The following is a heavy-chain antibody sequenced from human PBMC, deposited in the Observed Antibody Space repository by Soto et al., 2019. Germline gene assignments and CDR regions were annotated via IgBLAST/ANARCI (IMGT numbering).Heavy chain of an antibody. V-gene: IGHV3-30*18. CDR3: TKGMYSSSWYYDY. CDR2: ISYDGSNK. Sequence: PGGSLRLSCAASGFTFTSYGMHWVRQAPGKGLEWVAVISYDGSNKYCADSVKGRFTISRDNSKNTLYLQMNSLRAEDTAVYYCTKGMYSSSWYYDYWGQGTLVTVSS. CDR1: GFTFTSYG. D-gene: IGHD6-13*01. J-gene: IGHJ4*01.